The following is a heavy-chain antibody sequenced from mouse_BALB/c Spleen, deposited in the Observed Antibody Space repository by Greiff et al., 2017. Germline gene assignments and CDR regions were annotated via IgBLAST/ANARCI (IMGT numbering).Heavy chain of an antibody. CDR1: GFTFNTYA. CDR3: VRITTATAY. Sequence: EVQGVESGGGLVQPKGSLKLSCAASGFTFNTYAMNWVRQAPGKGLEWVARIRSKSNNYATYYADSVKDRFTISRDDSQSMLYLQMNNLKTEDTAMYYCVRITTATAYWGQGTLVTVSA. V-gene: IGHV10-1*02. D-gene: IGHD1-2*01. CDR2: IRSKSNNYAT. J-gene: IGHJ3*01.